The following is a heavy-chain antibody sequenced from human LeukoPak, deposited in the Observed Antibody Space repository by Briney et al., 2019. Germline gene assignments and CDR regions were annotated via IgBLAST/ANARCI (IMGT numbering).Heavy chain of an antibody. D-gene: IGHD4-17*01. CDR1: GDSITSYY. Sequence: SETLSLTCTVSGDSITSYYWNWVRQSPEKGLEWIGYIHHTGKNYYNPSLKSRITMSVDTSKSQFFLKLSSVTAADTAVYYCPKWHERLRAFDSWGQGTLVTVP. CDR2: IHHTGKN. CDR3: PKWHERLRAFDS. J-gene: IGHJ4*02. V-gene: IGHV4-59*01.